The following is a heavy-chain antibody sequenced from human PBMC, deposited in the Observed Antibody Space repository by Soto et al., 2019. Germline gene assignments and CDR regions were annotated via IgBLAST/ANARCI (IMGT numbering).Heavy chain of an antibody. CDR3: ALPLRDRIFYHGLAV. V-gene: IGHV1-69*01. D-gene: IGHD3-22*01. CDR1: GGTFSKYA. Sequence: QVQLVQSGAELKKPGSSVKVSCKASGGTFSKYAISWVRQAPGQGLEWLGGIIPMFGTPNYAQKFQGRVTISADESTTTAYLELCSLISADSAVYFCALPLRDRIFYHGLAVWGQGTTVTVSS. J-gene: IGHJ6*02. CDR2: IIPMFGTP.